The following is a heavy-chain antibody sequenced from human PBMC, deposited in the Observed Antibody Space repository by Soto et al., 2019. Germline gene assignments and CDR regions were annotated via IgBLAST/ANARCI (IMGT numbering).Heavy chain of an antibody. V-gene: IGHV1-2*04. CDR1: GYAFSGYY. J-gene: IGHJ5*02. D-gene: IGHD3-10*01. CDR3: ARAPLENRLKHYYGSGRLSWFDP. CDR2: INPNSGGT. Sequence: GASVKVSCKASGYAFSGYYMHWVRQAPGQGLEWMGWINPNSGGTNYAQKFQGWVTMTRDTSISTAYMELSRLRSDDTAVYYCARAPLENRLKHYYGSGRLSWFDPWGQGTLVTVSS.